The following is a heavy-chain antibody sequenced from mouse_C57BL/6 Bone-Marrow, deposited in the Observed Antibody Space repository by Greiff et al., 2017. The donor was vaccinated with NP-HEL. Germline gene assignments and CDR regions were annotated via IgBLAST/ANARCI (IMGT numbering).Heavy chain of an antibody. V-gene: IGHV5-9*01. J-gene: IGHJ3*01. D-gene: IGHD2-3*01. CDR3: AEGDGYYPAWFAY. Sequence: DVKLVESGGGLVKPGGSLKLSCAASGFTFSSYTMSWVRQTPEKRLEWVATISGGGGNTYYPDSVKGRFTISRDNAKNTLYLQMSSLRSEDTALYYCAEGDGYYPAWFAYWGQGTLVTVSA. CDR2: ISGGGGNT. CDR1: GFTFSSYT.